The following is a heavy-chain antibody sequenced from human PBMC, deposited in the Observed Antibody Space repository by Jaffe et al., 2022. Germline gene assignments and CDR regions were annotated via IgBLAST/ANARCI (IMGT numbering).Heavy chain of an antibody. CDR3: IFTAGDFWTPGEMDV. Sequence: EVQLMESGGGLVQPGGSLKVSCAASGFTFSGSAVHWVRQASGKGLEWVGRIRSKGDSYATAYAAAVKGRFTISRDDSKNTAYLQMNSLKTEDTAVYYCIFTAGDFWTPGEMDVWGKGTTVTVSS. D-gene: IGHD3-3*01. J-gene: IGHJ6*04. V-gene: IGHV3-73*02. CDR1: GFTFSGSA. CDR2: IRSKGDSYAT.